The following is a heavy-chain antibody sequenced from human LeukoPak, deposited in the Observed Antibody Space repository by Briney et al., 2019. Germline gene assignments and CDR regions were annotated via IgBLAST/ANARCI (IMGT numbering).Heavy chain of an antibody. CDR3: ARDGYYYDSSGYYKRGHIDY. V-gene: IGHV4-31*03. J-gene: IGHJ4*02. CDR1: GGSISSGGYY. CDR2: IYYGRST. Sequence: PSQTLSLTCTVSGGSISSGGYYWSWIRQHPGKGLEWIGYIYYGRSTYYNPSLKSRVTISVDTSKNQFSLKLSSVTAADTAVYYCARDGYYYDSSGYYKRGHIDYWGQGTLVTVSS. D-gene: IGHD3-22*01.